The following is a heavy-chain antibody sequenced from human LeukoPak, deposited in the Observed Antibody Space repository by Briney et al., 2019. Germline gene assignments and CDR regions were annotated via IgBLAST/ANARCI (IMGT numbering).Heavy chain of an antibody. Sequence: GGSLRLSCATSGFTFSSYAMSWVRQAPGKGLEWVSAISGSGGSTFYADSVKGRFTVSRDNSKNTLYLQMNSLRAEDTAVYCCAKRTGIAARPSPFDYWGQGTLVTVSS. CDR1: GFTFSSYA. D-gene: IGHD6-6*01. V-gene: IGHV3-23*01. CDR2: ISGSGGST. CDR3: AKRTGIAARPSPFDY. J-gene: IGHJ4*02.